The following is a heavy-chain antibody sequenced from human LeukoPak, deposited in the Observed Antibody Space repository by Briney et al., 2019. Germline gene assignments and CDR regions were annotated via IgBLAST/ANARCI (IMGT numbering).Heavy chain of an antibody. D-gene: IGHD1-26*01. Sequence: PSETLSLTCTVSGGSISSYYWSWIRQPPGKGLEWIGYIYYSGSTNYNPSLKRRVTISVDTSKNQFSLKLSSVTAADTAVYYCARAASGSYPCSDWGQGTLVTVSS. J-gene: IGHJ4*02. CDR1: GGSISSYY. V-gene: IGHV4-59*01. CDR2: IYYSGST. CDR3: ARAASGSYPCSD.